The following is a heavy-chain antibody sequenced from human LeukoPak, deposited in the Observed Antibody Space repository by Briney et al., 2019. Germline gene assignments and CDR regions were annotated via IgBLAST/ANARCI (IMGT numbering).Heavy chain of an antibody. Sequence: SETLSLTCTVSGGSISSSGYYWGWIRQPPGKGLEWIASIYYSGSTYYNPSLKSRVTISVDTSKNQLSLKLSSLTAADTAVYYCARHEYSGSCYGLSWFNPWGQGTLVTVSS. D-gene: IGHD1-26*01. CDR2: IYYSGST. CDR3: ARHEYSGSCYGLSWFNP. J-gene: IGHJ5*02. CDR1: GGSISSSGYY. V-gene: IGHV4-39*01.